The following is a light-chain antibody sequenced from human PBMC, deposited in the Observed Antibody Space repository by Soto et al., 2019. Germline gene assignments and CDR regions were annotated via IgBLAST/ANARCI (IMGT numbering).Light chain of an antibody. V-gene: IGKV1-5*03. Sequence: DIQMTQSPSTLSESVGDRVTITCRARQSISTWLAWYQQKPGKAPKLLIYKASSLESGLPSRFSGSESGTEFTLTISSRQPNDFATYYYQQYNTYPLTFGGGTTVQIK. CDR2: KAS. CDR1: QSISTW. CDR3: QQYNTYPLT. J-gene: IGKJ4*01.